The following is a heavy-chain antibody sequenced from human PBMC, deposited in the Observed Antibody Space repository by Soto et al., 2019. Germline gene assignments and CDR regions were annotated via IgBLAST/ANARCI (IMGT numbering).Heavy chain of an antibody. V-gene: IGHV3-30-3*01. Sequence: VQLLESGGGLVQPGGSLRLSCAASGFTFSSYAMHWVRQAPGKGLEWVAVISYDGSNKYYADSVKGRFTISRDNSKNTLYLQMNSLRAEDTAVYYCARAFDYYDSSGYYPMWGQGTLVTVSS. CDR1: GFTFSSYA. J-gene: IGHJ4*02. CDR3: ARAFDYYDSSGYYPM. D-gene: IGHD3-22*01. CDR2: ISYDGSNK.